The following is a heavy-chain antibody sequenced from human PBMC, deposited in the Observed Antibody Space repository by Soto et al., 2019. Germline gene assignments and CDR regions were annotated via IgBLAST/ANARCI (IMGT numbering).Heavy chain of an antibody. CDR1: GGSISSSSYY. J-gene: IGHJ5*02. V-gene: IGHV4-39*01. Sequence: PSETLSLPCTVSGGSISSSSYYWGWIRQPPGKGLEWIGSIYYSGSTYYNPSLKSRVTISVDTSKNQFSQKLSSVTAADTAVYYCARRRIAVAGWFDPWGQRTLVTVSS. CDR2: IYYSGST. CDR3: ARRRIAVAGWFDP. D-gene: IGHD6-19*01.